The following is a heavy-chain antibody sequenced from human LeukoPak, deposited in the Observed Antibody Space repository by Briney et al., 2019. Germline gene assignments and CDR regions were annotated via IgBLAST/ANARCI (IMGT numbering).Heavy chain of an antibody. CDR3: AASPWWADGYNYDFDY. CDR2: IVVGSGNT. D-gene: IGHD5-24*01. V-gene: IGHV1-58*02. CDR1: GFTFTSSA. J-gene: IGHJ4*02. Sequence: ASVKVSCKASGFTFTSSAMQWVRQARGQRLEWIGWIVVGSGNTNYAQKFQARVTITRDMSTSTAYMELSSLRSEDTAVYYCAASPWWADGYNYDFDYWGQGTLVTVSS.